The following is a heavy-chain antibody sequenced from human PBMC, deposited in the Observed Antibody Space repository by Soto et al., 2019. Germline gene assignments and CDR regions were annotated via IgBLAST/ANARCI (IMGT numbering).Heavy chain of an antibody. Sequence: EVQLLESGGGFVQPGESLRLSCAASGFTFSLSAMSWVRQAPGRGLEWVSSISGGGGSTEYADSVKGRFTISRDNSKDTVHLQMNSRRAEDTAVYYCAKGPEYDILTGCDYWGQGALVTVSS. D-gene: IGHD3-9*01. CDR3: AKGPEYDILTGCDY. CDR2: ISGGGGST. J-gene: IGHJ4*02. CDR1: GFTFSLSA. V-gene: IGHV3-23*01.